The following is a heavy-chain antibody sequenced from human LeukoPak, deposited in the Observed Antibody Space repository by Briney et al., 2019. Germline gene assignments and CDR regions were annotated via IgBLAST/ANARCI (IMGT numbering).Heavy chain of an antibody. D-gene: IGHD3-10*01. J-gene: IGHJ4*02. CDR1: GYTFTGYY. CDR3: ARVADGSGSYSY. Sequence: ASVKVSCKASGYTFTGYYMHWVRQAPGQGLEWTGWINPNSGGTNYAQKFQGRVTMTRDTSISTAYMELSRLRSDDTAVYYCARVADGSGSYSYWGQGTLVTVSS. CDR2: INPNSGGT. V-gene: IGHV1-2*02.